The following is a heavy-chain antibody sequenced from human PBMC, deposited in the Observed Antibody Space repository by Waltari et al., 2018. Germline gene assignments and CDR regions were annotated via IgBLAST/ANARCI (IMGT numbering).Heavy chain of an antibody. J-gene: IGHJ2*01. CDR3: AREGETSPGTWYFDL. CDR1: GFTFSSYD. D-gene: IGHD2-2*01. Sequence: EVQLVESGGGLVQPGGSLRLSCAASGFTFSSYDMHWVRQVTGRRLEWVSGSATGGDPNYPGSVKGRVTISRENDKNALYLQMNSLRAEDTAVYYCAREGETSPGTWYFDLWGRGTLVTVSS. V-gene: IGHV3-13*05. CDR2: SATGGDP.